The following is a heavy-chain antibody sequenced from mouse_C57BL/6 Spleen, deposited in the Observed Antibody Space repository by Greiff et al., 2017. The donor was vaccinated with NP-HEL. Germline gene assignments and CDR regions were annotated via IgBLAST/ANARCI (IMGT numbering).Heavy chain of an antibody. J-gene: IGHJ2*01. CDR3: ARGPNWDYFDY. CDR2: INPSSGYT. D-gene: IGHD4-1*01. Sequence: QVQLQQSGAELARPGASVKMSCKASGYTFTSYTMHWVKQRPGQGLEWIGYINPSSGYTKYNQKFKDKATLTADKSSSTAYMQLSSLTSEDSAVYYCARGPNWDYFDYWGQGTTLTVSS. V-gene: IGHV1-4*01. CDR1: GYTFTSYT.